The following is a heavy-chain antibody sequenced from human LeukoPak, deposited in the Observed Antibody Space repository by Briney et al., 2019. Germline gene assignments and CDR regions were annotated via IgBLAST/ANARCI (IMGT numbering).Heavy chain of an antibody. CDR3: AKDSNGASDY. V-gene: IGHV3-30*18. Sequence: PGGSLRLSCAASGFTFSRYGMHWVRQAPGKGLEWVAVISNDGSNKYYGDSVKGRFTISRDDSKNTVYLQMNSLRGEETAVYYCAKDSNGASDYWGQGTMVTVSS. CDR2: ISNDGSNK. D-gene: IGHD2-8*01. CDR1: GFTFSRYG. J-gene: IGHJ4*02.